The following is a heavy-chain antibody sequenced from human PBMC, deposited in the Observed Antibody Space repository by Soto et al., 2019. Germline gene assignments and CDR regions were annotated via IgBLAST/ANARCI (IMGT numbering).Heavy chain of an antibody. Sequence: QLQLQESGPGLVKPSETLSLTCTVSGGSISSSSYYWGWIRQPPGKGLEWIGSIYYSGSTYYHPSLKRRGIISVDTSKNQFSPKLSSVTAADTAVYYCARPRIAAAGKVGWFDPWGQGTLVTVSS. V-gene: IGHV4-39*01. CDR3: ARPRIAAAGKVGWFDP. J-gene: IGHJ5*02. CDR1: GGSISSSSYY. CDR2: IYYSGST. D-gene: IGHD6-13*01.